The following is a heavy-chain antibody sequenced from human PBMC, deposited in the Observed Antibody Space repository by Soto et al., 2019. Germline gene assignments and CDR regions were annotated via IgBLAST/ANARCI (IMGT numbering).Heavy chain of an antibody. Sequence: QVQLVQSGAEVKKPGTSVKISCKTSGYSLTNYILHWVRQAPGQGLEWMGWIDVGNGDIKYSQHFQGRVTITGDTSASTAYMHLTSLRSEDTAVYYCARDLKGGLISLIFDYWGQGTLVTVSS. CDR2: IDVGNGDI. D-gene: IGHD3-16*01. J-gene: IGHJ4*02. V-gene: IGHV1-3*01. CDR1: GYSLTNYI. CDR3: ARDLKGGLISLIFDY.